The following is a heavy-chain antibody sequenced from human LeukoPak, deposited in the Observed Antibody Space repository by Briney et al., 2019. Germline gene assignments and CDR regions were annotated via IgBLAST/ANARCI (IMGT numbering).Heavy chain of an antibody. D-gene: IGHD2-2*01. CDR2: MNPNSGNT. V-gene: IGHV1-8*01. J-gene: IGHJ5*02. Sequence: ASVKVSCKASGYTFTSYDINWVRQATGQGLEWMGWMNPNSGNTGYAQKFQGRVTMTRDTSASTAYMELSSLRSEDTAVYYCARGYWSISGPYPWGQGTLVTVSS. CDR1: GYTFTSYD. CDR3: ARGYWSISGPYP.